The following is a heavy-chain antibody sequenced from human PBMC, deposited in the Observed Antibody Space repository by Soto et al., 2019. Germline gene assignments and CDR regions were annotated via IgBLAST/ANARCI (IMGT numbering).Heavy chain of an antibody. CDR1: GYSFTSYW. Sequence: GAALKISCEGFGYSFTSYWIGWVRQMPGKGLEWMAIIYPGQSNTRYSPSFQGQVTISADKSISTAYLQWRSLKASDTAMYYCARHGVGDILTGQPDSWGQGTLVTVS. CDR3: ARHGVGDILTGQPDS. D-gene: IGHD3-9*01. V-gene: IGHV5-51*01. J-gene: IGHJ4*02. CDR2: IYPGQSNT.